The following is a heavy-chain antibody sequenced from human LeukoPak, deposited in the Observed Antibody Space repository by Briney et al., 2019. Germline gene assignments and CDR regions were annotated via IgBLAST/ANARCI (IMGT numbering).Heavy chain of an antibody. D-gene: IGHD3-22*01. CDR3: ARQGYYDSSGCLHWYFDL. CDR2: IYYSGST. CDR1: GGSISSSSYY. J-gene: IGHJ2*01. V-gene: IGHV4-39*01. Sequence: SETLSLTCTVFGGSISSSSYYWGWVRQPPGKGLEWIGSIYYSGSTYYNPSLKSRVTISVDTSKNQFSLKLSSVTAADTAVYYCARQGYYDSSGCLHWYFDLWGRGTLVTVSS.